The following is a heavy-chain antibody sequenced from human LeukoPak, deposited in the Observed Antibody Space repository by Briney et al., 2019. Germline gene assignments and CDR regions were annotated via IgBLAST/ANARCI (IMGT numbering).Heavy chain of an antibody. CDR2: IGPTGTDR. J-gene: IGHJ4*02. D-gene: IGHD1-14*01. CDR1: GFTFSSCG. V-gene: IGHV3-21*01. CDR3: ATETIGRHYDY. Sequence: GGSLRLSCAASGFTFSSCGFNWVRQAPGKGLEWVSSIGPTGTDRYYADSVRVQFTISKDNAKNSMYLQMDSLRDEDTAVYYCATETIGRHYDYWGQGTLLTVSS.